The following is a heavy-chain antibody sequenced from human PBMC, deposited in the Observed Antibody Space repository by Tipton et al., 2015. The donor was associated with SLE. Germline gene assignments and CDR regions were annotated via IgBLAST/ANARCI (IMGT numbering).Heavy chain of an antibody. D-gene: IGHD3-3*02. J-gene: IGHJ4*02. Sequence: TLSLTCTVSGASMSGDYWSWIRQPPGKGLEWLGYVFYSGSTNCHPSLKTRVTISIDTSQNQFSLKLTSVTAADTAIYYCARGSDIFGFCDHWGQGTPVTVSS. CDR2: VFYSGST. CDR1: GASMSGDY. V-gene: IGHV4-59*03. CDR3: ARGSDIFGFCDH.